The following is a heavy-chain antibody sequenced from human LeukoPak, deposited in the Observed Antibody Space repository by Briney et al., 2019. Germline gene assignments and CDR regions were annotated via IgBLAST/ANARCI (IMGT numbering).Heavy chain of an antibody. Sequence: PGGSLRLSCAASGFTFSTFAMIWVRQPPGKGLEWVSGIIPSGHTTYYADSVRGRFTISRDNSRNTLYLQMNSLRAEDTAVYYCAKDDRWLQFCCWGQGTLVTVS. CDR3: AKDDRWLQFCC. CDR2: IIPSGHTT. D-gene: IGHD5-24*01. CDR1: GFTFSTFA. V-gene: IGHV3-23*01. J-gene: IGHJ4*02.